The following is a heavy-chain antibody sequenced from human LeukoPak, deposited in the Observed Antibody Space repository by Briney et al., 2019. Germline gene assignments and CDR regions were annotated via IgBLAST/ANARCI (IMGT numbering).Heavy chain of an antibody. CDR1: GGTFSSYA. CDR3: ARDLSGSGWEYYFDY. J-gene: IGHJ4*02. D-gene: IGHD6-19*01. CDR2: IIPIFCTA. V-gene: IGHV1-69*13. Sequence: SVKVSCKASGGTFSSYAISWVRQPPGQGLEWMGGIIPIFCTANYAQKFQGRVTITADESTRTAYMALSSLRSEDTAVYYCARDLSGSGWEYYFDYWGQGTLVTVSS.